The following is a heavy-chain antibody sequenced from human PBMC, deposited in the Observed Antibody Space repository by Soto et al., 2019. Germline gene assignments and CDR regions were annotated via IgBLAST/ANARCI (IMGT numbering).Heavy chain of an antibody. J-gene: IGHJ4*02. CDR2: ISHTGRT. Sequence: QVQLQESGPGLVRPAETLSLTCSVSTGFMRTYYWTWIRQSPGKGLEWIGQISHTGRTKYNPSLESRVTISVDTSRKQFSLKLTSVTAADTALYYCARDDTTGLFDFWGQGTLVTVSS. V-gene: IGHV4-59*01. CDR3: ARDDTTGLFDF. CDR1: TGFMRTYY. D-gene: IGHD4-17*01.